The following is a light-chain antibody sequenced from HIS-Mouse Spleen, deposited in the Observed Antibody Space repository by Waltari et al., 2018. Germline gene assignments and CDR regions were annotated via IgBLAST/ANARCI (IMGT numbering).Light chain of an antibody. V-gene: IGLV1-47*01. CDR1: SPNIGSNY. CDR2: RNN. CDR3: AAWDDSLSGV. Sequence: QSVLTQPPSASGTPGQRVTISCSGSSPNIGSNYVYWYPQLPGTAPKLLIYRNNQRPSGVPDRFSGSKSGTSASLAISGLRSEDEADYYCAAWDDSLSGVFGGGTKLTVL. J-gene: IGLJ2*01.